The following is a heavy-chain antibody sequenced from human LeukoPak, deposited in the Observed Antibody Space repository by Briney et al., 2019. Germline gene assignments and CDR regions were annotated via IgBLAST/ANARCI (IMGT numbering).Heavy chain of an antibody. J-gene: IGHJ4*02. CDR1: GGSISSSSYY. D-gene: IGHD6-13*01. V-gene: IGHV4-61*01. CDR3: ARDAEGSLDY. CDR2: IYYSGST. Sequence: SETLSLTCTVSGGSISSSSYYWGWIRQPPGKGLEWIGYIYYSGSTNYNPSLKSRVTISVDTSKNQFSLKLSSVTAADTAVYYCARDAEGSLDYWGQGTLVTVSS.